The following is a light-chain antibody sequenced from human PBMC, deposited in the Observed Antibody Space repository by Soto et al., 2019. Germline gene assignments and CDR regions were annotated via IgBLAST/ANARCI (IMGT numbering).Light chain of an antibody. CDR1: SSNIGSDT. J-gene: IGLJ3*02. Sequence: QSVLTQPPSASGTPGQRGTISCSGSSSNIGSDTVNWFQQLPGTAPKLLIYSDNQRPSGVPDRFSGSKSGTSASLAISGLQSEDEADYYCAAWDDSLNRMLFGGGTKLTVL. V-gene: IGLV1-44*01. CDR2: SDN. CDR3: AAWDDSLNRML.